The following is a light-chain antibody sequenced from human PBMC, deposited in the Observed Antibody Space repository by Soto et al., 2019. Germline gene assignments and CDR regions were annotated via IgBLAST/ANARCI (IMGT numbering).Light chain of an antibody. V-gene: IGKV1-39*01. Sequence: DIQMTQSPSSLSASVGDRVTITCRASQSISSYLNWYQQKPGKAPKLLIYAASSLQSGVRSRFSGSGSGTDFTLTISSLQPEDFATYYCQQSYSTPGTFGGGTKVEIK. CDR2: AAS. J-gene: IGKJ4*01. CDR1: QSISSY. CDR3: QQSYSTPGT.